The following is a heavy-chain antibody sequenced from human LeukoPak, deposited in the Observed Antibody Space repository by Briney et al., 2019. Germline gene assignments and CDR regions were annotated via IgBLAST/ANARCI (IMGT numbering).Heavy chain of an antibody. CDR2: ISAYNGNT. D-gene: IGHD1-26*01. CDR1: GYTFTSYG. J-gene: IGHJ4*02. V-gene: IGHV1-18*01. CDR3: ARDSSWGVIVGAASYFDY. Sequence: GASVKVSCKASGYTFTSYGITWVRQGPGQGLEWMGWISAYNGNTNYAQKFQGRVTMTTDTSTSTAYMELRSLRSDDTAVYYCARDSSWGVIVGAASYFDYWGQGTLVTVSS.